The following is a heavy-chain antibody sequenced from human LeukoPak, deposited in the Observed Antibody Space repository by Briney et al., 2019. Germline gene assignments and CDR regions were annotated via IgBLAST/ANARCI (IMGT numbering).Heavy chain of an antibody. J-gene: IGHJ4*02. CDR1: GGSISSYY. V-gene: IGHV4-59*01. Sequence: SETLSLTCTVSGGSISSYYWSWIRQPPGKGLEWIGYMYYSGNTNYNPSLKSRVTISVDTSKNQFSLKLSSLTAADTAVYYCASLYLVRYYFDYWGQGTLVTVSS. CDR2: MYYSGNT. D-gene: IGHD3-10*01. CDR3: ASLYLVRYYFDY.